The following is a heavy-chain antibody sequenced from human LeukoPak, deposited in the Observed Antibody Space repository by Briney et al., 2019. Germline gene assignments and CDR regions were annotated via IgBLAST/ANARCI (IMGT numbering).Heavy chain of an antibody. CDR2: IHTDGRST. CDR1: GFTFSTYW. D-gene: IGHD3-22*01. J-gene: IGHJ4*02. V-gene: IGHV3-74*01. Sequence: GGSLGLSCVASGFTFSTYWMHWVRQVPGKGLVWVSHIHTDGRSTSYADSVKGRFTISRDNAKSTLYLQMNSLRVEDTAVYYCARDLYDSSGYAYWGQGTLVTVSS. CDR3: ARDLYDSSGYAY.